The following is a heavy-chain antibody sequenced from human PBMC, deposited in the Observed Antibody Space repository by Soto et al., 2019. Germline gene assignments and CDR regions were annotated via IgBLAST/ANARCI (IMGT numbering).Heavy chain of an antibody. CDR1: GGTFSTYA. CDR3: ASGIQLWLRRINNGYSG. D-gene: IGHD5-18*01. Sequence: QVQLWHNWAEGKKLESSMKGSCKAPGGTFSTYAISWDRQATRQGLEWMGGIIPMFGTANYAQRFQDRVTITADESTNTVYMELSSLRSEDTAVYFCASGIQLWLRRINNGYSGWGQGTLVTVSS. CDR2: IIPMFGTA. J-gene: IGHJ4*02. V-gene: IGHV1-69*12.